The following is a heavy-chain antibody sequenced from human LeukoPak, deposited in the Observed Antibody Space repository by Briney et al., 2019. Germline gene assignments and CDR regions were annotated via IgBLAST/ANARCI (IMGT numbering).Heavy chain of an antibody. CDR2: IYYSGST. D-gene: IGHD6-13*01. CDR3: ARAELTAAGWFDP. Sequence: SQTLSLTCTVSGGSISSGGYYWSWIRQHPGKGLEWIGYIYYSGSTYYNPSLKSRVTISVDTSKNQFSLKLSSVTAADTAVYYCARAELTAAGWFDPWGQGTLVTVSS. V-gene: IGHV4-31*03. J-gene: IGHJ5*02. CDR1: GGSISSGGYY.